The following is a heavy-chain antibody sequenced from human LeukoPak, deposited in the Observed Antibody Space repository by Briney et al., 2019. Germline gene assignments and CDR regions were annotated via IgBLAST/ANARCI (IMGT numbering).Heavy chain of an antibody. V-gene: IGHV1-18*01. J-gene: IGHJ4*02. CDR1: GYTFTSYG. CDR3: AREGSDDFWSGYYRTFDY. Sequence: GASVKVSCKASGYTFTSYGISWVRQAPGQGLEWMGWISAYNGGTNCAQNLQDRVTMTTDTSTSTAYMELRSLRSDDTAVYYCAREGSDDFWSGYYRTFDYWGQGTLVTVSS. CDR2: ISAYNGGT. D-gene: IGHD3-3*01.